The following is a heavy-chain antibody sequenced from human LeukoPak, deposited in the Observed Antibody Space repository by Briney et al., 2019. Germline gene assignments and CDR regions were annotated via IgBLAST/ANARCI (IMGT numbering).Heavy chain of an antibody. Sequence: SETLSLXCTGSGGSISSYYWSWIRQPPGKALEWIGYIHYSRSTNYNPSLKSRVTISGDTSKNQFSLKLSSVTAADTAVYYCATAVFWSGYYLDYWGQGTLVTVSS. CDR1: GGSISSYY. CDR3: ATAVFWSGYYLDY. V-gene: IGHV4-59*01. CDR2: IHYSRST. J-gene: IGHJ4*02. D-gene: IGHD3-3*01.